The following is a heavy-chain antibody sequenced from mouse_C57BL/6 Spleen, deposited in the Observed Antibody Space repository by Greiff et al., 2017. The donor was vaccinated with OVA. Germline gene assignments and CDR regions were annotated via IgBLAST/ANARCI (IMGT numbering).Heavy chain of an antibody. CDR1: GYTFTSYW. V-gene: IGHV1-69*01. CDR2: IDPSVSYT. CDR3: ALITTVFDV. Sequence: QVQLQQPGAELVMPGASVKLSCKASGYTFTSYWMHWVKQRPGQGLEWIGEIDPSVSYTNYNQKFKGKSTLTVDKSSSTAYMQLSSLTSEDSAVYYCALITTVFDVWGTGTTVTVSS. J-gene: IGHJ1*03. D-gene: IGHD1-1*01.